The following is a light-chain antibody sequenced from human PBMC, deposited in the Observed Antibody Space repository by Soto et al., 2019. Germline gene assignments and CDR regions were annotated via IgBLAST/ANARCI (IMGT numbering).Light chain of an antibody. Sequence: QSVLPQPPSASGTPGQRVTISCSGSSSNIGSNTVNWYQQLPGTAPKLLIYSNNQRPSGVPDRFSGSKSGTSASLAISGLQSEDEADYYCAAWDDSLNGPLYVFGTGTKVTVL. J-gene: IGLJ1*01. CDR2: SNN. CDR1: SSNIGSNT. V-gene: IGLV1-44*01. CDR3: AAWDDSLNGPLYV.